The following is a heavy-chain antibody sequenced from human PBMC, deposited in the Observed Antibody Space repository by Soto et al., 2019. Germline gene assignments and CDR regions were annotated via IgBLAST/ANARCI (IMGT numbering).Heavy chain of an antibody. V-gene: IGHV4-59*01. CDR3: ALNVGLMPNWLDP. Sequence: LSLTCTVSGVSISRYDWNWIRQPPGKGLEWVGYISHTGSTNYNPSLKSRVTISIDTSKNQFSLKLRSVTPADTAVYYCALNVGLMPNWLDPWGPGSLCTVSS. CDR2: ISHTGST. D-gene: IGHD2-2*01. J-gene: IGHJ5*02. CDR1: GVSISRYD.